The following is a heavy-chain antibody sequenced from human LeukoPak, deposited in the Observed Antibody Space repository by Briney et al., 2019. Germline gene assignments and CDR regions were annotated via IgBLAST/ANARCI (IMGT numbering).Heavy chain of an antibody. D-gene: IGHD1-14*01. CDR3: ADYRKPQGLDY. CDR1: EFPFSVYA. Sequence: GGSLRLSCEVSEFPFSVYAMAWVRQVPGQGLEWVSAIDASGSDTYYTDSVKGRFTISRDNSKNTVYLQMNSLRVDDTAVYYCADYRKPQGLDYWGQGTLVTVSS. V-gene: IGHV3-23*01. CDR2: IDASGSDT. J-gene: IGHJ4*02.